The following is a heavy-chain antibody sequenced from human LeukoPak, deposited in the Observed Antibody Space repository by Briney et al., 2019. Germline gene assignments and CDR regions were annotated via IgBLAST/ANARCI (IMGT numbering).Heavy chain of an antibody. Sequence: SETLSLTCAVYGGSFSGYYWSWIRQPPGKGLEWIGEINHSGSTNYNPSLKSRVTISVDTSKNQFPLKLSSVTAADTAVYYCARGLMGGYNALDYWGQGTLVTVSS. V-gene: IGHV4-34*01. CDR2: INHSGST. D-gene: IGHD5-24*01. J-gene: IGHJ4*02. CDR1: GGSFSGYY. CDR3: ARGLMGGYNALDY.